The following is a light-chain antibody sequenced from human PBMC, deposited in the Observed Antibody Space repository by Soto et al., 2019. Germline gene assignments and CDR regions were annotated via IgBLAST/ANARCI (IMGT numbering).Light chain of an antibody. CDR2: EVN. CDR1: SSDVGTYTL. Sequence: QSVLTQPASVSGSPGQSITISCTGTSSDVGTYTLVSWYQHHPGKAPKLVIYEVNKRPAGVSKRFSGSKSGDTDSLTISGLQAEDEADYYCSSYTISNTPPFVFGTGTKVTVL. CDR3: SSYTISNTPPFV. V-gene: IGLV2-14*02. J-gene: IGLJ1*01.